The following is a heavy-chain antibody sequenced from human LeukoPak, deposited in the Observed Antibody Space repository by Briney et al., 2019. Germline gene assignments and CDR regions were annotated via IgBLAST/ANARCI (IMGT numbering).Heavy chain of an antibody. CDR3: ARDVGRSYDLDY. Sequence: ASVKVSCKASGYTFTSYGISWVRQAPGQGLEWMGWISAYNGNTDYAQSPQGRVTMTIDTSTSTVYMELRSLRSDDTAVYYCARDVGRSYDLDYWGQGTLVTVSS. D-gene: IGHD3-16*01. J-gene: IGHJ4*02. CDR2: ISAYNGNT. V-gene: IGHV1-18*01. CDR1: GYTFTSYG.